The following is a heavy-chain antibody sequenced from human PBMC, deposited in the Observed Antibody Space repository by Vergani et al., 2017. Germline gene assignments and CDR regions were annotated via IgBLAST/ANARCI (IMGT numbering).Heavy chain of an antibody. V-gene: IGHV1-46*01. CDR2: INRSGGST. Sequence: QVQLVQSGAEVKKPGASVKVSCQASGYTFTSYYIHWVRQAPGQGLEWMGIINRSGGSTNYAQKFQGRVTMTRDTSTSTVFMELSSLRSEDTAVYYCAEGCGSTSGYERGEDWFDPWGQGTLVTVSS. J-gene: IGHJ5*02. CDR1: GYTFTSYY. CDR3: AEGCGSTSGYERGEDWFDP. D-gene: IGHD2-2*01.